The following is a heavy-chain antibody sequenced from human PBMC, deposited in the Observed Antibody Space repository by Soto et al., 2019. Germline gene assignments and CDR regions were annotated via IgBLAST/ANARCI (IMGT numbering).Heavy chain of an antibody. Sequence: GGSLRLSCAASGFTFDDYAMHWVRQAPGKGLEWVSGISWNSGSIGYADSVKGRFTISRDNAKNSLYLQMNSLRAEDTALYYCAKETTEYSSSWPDYYYYYMDVWGKGTTVTVSS. CDR2: ISWNSGSI. D-gene: IGHD6-13*01. J-gene: IGHJ6*03. V-gene: IGHV3-9*01. CDR1: GFTFDDYA. CDR3: AKETTEYSSSWPDYYYYYMDV.